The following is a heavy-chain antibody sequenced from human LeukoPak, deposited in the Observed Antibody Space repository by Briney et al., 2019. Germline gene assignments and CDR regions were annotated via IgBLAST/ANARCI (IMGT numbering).Heavy chain of an antibody. CDR1: GYTFTGYY. CDR2: INPNSGAT. CDR3: ARDNREVRGGDCFDV. J-gene: IGHJ6*04. Sequence: GASVKVSCKASGYTFTGYYIHWVRQAPGQGLEWMGWINPNSGATNYAQKFQGRVTMTRDTSITTAYMELSRLRSDDTAVYYCARDNREVRGGDCFDVWGKGTTVTVSS. D-gene: IGHD2-21*02. V-gene: IGHV1-2*02.